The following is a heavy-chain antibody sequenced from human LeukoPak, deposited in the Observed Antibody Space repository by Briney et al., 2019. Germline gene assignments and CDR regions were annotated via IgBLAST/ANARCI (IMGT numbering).Heavy chain of an antibody. CDR1: GFTFSDYY. J-gene: IGHJ5*02. CDR2: INIGGTNT. Sequence: GGSLRLSCAASGFTFSDYYMSWIRQAPGKGLEWLSYINIGGTNTHYADSVKGRFTISRDNAKKSLYLEMNNLRAEDTAVYYCATDGAGYDTWGQGVLVTVSS. CDR3: ATDGAGYDT. V-gene: IGHV3-11*01.